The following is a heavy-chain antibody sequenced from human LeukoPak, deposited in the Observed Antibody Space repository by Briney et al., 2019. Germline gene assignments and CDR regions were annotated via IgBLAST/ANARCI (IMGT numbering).Heavy chain of an antibody. J-gene: IGHJ4*02. Sequence: LAGGSLRLSCAASGFTFSSYSMNWVRQAPGKGLEWVSSINGRGGSTYYADSVKGRFTISRDNSKNTLYLQMNSLRAEDTAIYYCANPPTVTSFHYWGQGTLVTVSS. CDR3: ANPPTVTSFHY. CDR1: GFTFSSYS. CDR2: INGRGGST. D-gene: IGHD4-11*01. V-gene: IGHV3-23*01.